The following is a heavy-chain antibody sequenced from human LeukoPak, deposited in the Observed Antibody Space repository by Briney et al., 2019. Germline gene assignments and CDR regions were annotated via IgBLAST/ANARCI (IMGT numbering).Heavy chain of an antibody. D-gene: IGHD6-13*01. CDR2: ISSSSSYI. J-gene: IGHJ4*02. CDR1: GFTFSSYE. CDR3: AGPFDSTLDY. Sequence: PGGSLRLSCAASGFTFSSYEMNWVRQAPGKGLEWVSSISSSSSYIYYADSVKGRFTISRDNAKNSLYLQMNSLRAEDTAVYYCAGPFDSTLDYWGQGTLVTVSS. V-gene: IGHV3-21*01.